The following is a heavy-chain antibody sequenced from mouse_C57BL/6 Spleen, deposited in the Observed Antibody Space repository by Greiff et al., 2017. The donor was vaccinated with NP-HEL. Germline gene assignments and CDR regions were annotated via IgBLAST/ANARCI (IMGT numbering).Heavy chain of an antibody. J-gene: IGHJ2*01. CDR2: IDPSDSYT. CDR1: GYTFTSYW. V-gene: IGHV1-59*01. CDR3: AERNFDY. Sequence: VQLQQPGAELVRPGTSVKLSCKASGYTFTSYWMHWVKQRPGQGLEWIGVIDPSDSYTNYNQKFKGKATLTVDTSSSTAYMQLSSLTAEDSAVYYCAERNFDYWGQGTTLTVSS.